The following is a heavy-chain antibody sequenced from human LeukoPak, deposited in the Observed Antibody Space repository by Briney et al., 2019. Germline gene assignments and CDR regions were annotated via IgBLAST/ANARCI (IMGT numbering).Heavy chain of an antibody. CDR1: GGTFSSYA. Sequence: ASAKVSCKASGGTFSSYAISWVRQAPGQGLEWMGRIIPILGIANYAQKFQGRVTITADKSTSTAYMELSSLRSEDTAVYYCARLAYDSSGYYAFDIWGQGTMVTVSS. CDR3: ARLAYDSSGYYAFDI. D-gene: IGHD3-22*01. J-gene: IGHJ3*02. CDR2: IIPILGIA. V-gene: IGHV1-69*04.